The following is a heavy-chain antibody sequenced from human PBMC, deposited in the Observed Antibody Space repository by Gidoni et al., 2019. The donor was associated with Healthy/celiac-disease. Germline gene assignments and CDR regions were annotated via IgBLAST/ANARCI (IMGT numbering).Heavy chain of an antibody. J-gene: IGHJ4*02. CDR1: GYTFTSYG. Sequence: QVQLVQSGVEVKKPGASVQVSCKASGYTFTSYGISWVRQAPGQGLEWMGWISAYNGNTNNAQKLQGRVTMTTDTSTSTAYMELRSLRSDDTAVYYCARDTYYDFWSGYYQIPFDYWGQGTLVTVSS. D-gene: IGHD3-3*01. CDR3: ARDTYYDFWSGYYQIPFDY. CDR2: ISAYNGNT. V-gene: IGHV1-18*01.